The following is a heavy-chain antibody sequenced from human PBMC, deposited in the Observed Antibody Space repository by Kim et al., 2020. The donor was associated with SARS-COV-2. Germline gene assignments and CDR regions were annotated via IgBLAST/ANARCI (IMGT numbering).Heavy chain of an antibody. V-gene: IGHV3-33*01. J-gene: IGHJ6*02. D-gene: IGHD3-16*01. Sequence: GGSLRLSCAASGFTFSSYGMHWVRQAPGKGLEWVAVIWYDGSNKYYADSVKGRFTISRDNSKNTLYLQMNSLRAEDTAVYYCAREGFGDYGTTVYYYYYGMDVWGQGTTVTVSS. CDR3: AREGFGDYGTTVYYYYYGMDV. CDR2: IWYDGSNK. CDR1: GFTFSSYG.